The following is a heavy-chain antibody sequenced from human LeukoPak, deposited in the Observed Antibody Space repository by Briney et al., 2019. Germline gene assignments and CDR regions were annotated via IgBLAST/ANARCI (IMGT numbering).Heavy chain of an antibody. Sequence: PGRSLRLSCAASGFTFSNYAMHWVRQAPGKGLEWVAVISYDGSNKYYADSVKGRFTLSRDNSKNTLYLQMNSLRAEDTAVYYCAKDPRRYYDSSGYYYFDYWGQGTLVTVSS. CDR1: GFTFSNYA. CDR2: ISYDGSNK. J-gene: IGHJ4*02. D-gene: IGHD3-22*01. CDR3: AKDPRRYYDSSGYYYFDY. V-gene: IGHV3-30-3*01.